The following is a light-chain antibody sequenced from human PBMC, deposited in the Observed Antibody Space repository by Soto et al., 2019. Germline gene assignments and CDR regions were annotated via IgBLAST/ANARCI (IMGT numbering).Light chain of an antibody. CDR1: SSDVGRYGY. V-gene: IGLV2-14*01. CDR2: EVS. Sequence: QSALTQPASVSGSPGQSITISCTGTSSDVGRYGYVTWYQHHPGKAPKLMIFEVSNRPSGVSNRFSGSKSGSTASLTISGLQAEDEADYYCSSYTANTAWVFGGGTKLTVL. J-gene: IGLJ3*02. CDR3: SSYTANTAWV.